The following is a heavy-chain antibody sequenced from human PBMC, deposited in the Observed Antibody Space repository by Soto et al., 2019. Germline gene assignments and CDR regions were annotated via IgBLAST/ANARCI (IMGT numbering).Heavy chain of an antibody. CDR2: ISYDGSNK. CDR3: LTATGIAAAGADFDY. Sequence: QVQLVESGGGVVQPGRSLRLSCAASGFTFSSYAMHWVRQAPGNGLEWVAVISYDGSNKYYADSVKGRFTISRDNSKNTLYLQMNSLRAEDTAVYYCLTATGIAAAGADFDYWGQGTLVTVSS. V-gene: IGHV3-30-3*01. D-gene: IGHD6-13*01. CDR1: GFTFSSYA. J-gene: IGHJ4*02.